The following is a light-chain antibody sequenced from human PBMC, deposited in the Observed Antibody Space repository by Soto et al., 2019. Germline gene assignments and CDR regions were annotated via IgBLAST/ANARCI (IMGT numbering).Light chain of an antibody. CDR3: QQYTNTNNPWM. J-gene: IGKJ1*01. Sequence: DIQGTQSPPTMSASVVDRVTITCRASQTISTWMAWYQQKPGKAPKLLVYDASTLQSGVASRFSGSGSGTEFTLIISGLQPDDSATYYCQQYTNTNNPWMFGQGTKVDI. CDR1: QTISTW. V-gene: IGKV1-5*01. CDR2: DAS.